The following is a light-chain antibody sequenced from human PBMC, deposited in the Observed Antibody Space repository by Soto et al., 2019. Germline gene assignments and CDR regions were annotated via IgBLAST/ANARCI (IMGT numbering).Light chain of an antibody. Sequence: QSALTQPRSVSGSPGQSVTISCTGTNSDVGGYNFVSWYQQLPGKAPKLMISAVSQRPSGVPDRFSGSKSGNTASLTISGLQADDEADYFCCSYTASHIGVFGGGTKLTVL. J-gene: IGLJ3*02. CDR2: AVS. V-gene: IGLV2-11*01. CDR3: CSYTASHIGV. CDR1: NSDVGGYNF.